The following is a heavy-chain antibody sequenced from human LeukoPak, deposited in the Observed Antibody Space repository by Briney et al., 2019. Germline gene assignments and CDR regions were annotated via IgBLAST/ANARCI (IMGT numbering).Heavy chain of an antibody. CDR3: ARGIEYSSSFDY. CDR1: EFTFSSYS. J-gene: IGHJ4*02. V-gene: IGHV3-21*01. Sequence: GGSLRLSCAASEFTFSSYSMNWVRQAPGKGLEWVSSISSSSSYIYYADSVKGRFTISRDNAKNSLYLQMNSLRAEDTAVYYCARGIEYSSSFDYWGQGTLVTVSS. D-gene: IGHD6-6*01. CDR2: ISSSSSYI.